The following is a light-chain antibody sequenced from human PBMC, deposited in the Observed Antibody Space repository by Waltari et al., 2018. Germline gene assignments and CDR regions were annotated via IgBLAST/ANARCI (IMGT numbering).Light chain of an antibody. Sequence: SYELTQPPSVSVSPGQTAKIPCSGDALPKQYTYWYQQKPGQAPLLVIYKDTERPSGIPERFSGSSSRKTVTLTISGVQTEDDADYYCLSAYSCGSQGVFGGGTKLTVL. CDR3: LSAYSCGSQGV. CDR1: ALPKQY. CDR2: KDT. V-gene: IGLV3-25*03. J-gene: IGLJ2*01.